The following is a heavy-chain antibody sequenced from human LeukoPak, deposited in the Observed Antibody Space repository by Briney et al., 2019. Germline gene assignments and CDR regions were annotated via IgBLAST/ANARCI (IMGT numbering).Heavy chain of an antibody. CDR2: ISGDSRYI. Sequence: GGSLTLSCAASGFTFSDYSLNWGRQAPGKGLEWVSCISGDSRYIYYADSLKGRSTISRDNAQNSLYLHMNNLRAEDTAVYYCARGPFSRSWSEFDYWGQGTLVTVSS. CDR1: GFTFSDYS. D-gene: IGHD6-13*01. CDR3: ARGPFSRSWSEFDY. V-gene: IGHV3-21*06. J-gene: IGHJ4*02.